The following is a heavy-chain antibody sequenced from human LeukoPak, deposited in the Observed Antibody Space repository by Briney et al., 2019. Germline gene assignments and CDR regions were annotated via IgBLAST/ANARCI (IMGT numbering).Heavy chain of an antibody. CDR2: ISSSSSTI. Sequence: GGSLRLSCAASGFTFSSYSMNWVRQAPGKGLEWVSYISSSSSTIYYADSVKGRFTISRDNAKNSLYLQMNSLRAEDTAVYYCARLKGYCSGGSCYSFDYWGQGTLVTVSS. J-gene: IGHJ4*02. V-gene: IGHV3-48*04. D-gene: IGHD2-15*01. CDR1: GFTFSSYS. CDR3: ARLKGYCSGGSCYSFDY.